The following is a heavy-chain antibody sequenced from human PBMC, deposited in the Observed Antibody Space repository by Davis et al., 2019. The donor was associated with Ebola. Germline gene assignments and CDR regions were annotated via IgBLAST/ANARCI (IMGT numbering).Heavy chain of an antibody. CDR2: ISADNGNT. D-gene: IGHD3-22*01. J-gene: IGHJ6*04. CDR1: GYTFTSYG. V-gene: IGHV1-18*01. CDR3: ARDSSGTNYYYYGMDV. Sequence: AASVKVSCKASGYTFTSYGISWVRQAPGQGLEWMGWISADNGNTNYEQKLQDRVTMTTDTSTSTAYMELTSLRSDDTAVYYCARDSSGTNYYYYGMDVWGKGTTVTVSS.